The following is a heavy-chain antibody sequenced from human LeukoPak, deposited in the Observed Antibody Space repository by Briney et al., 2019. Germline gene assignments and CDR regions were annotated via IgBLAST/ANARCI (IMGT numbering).Heavy chain of an antibody. Sequence: PSETLSLTCTVSGGSISSGSYYWSWIRQPAGKGLEWIGRIYTSGSTNYNPSLKSRVTISVDTSKNQFSLKLSSVTAADTAVYYCARSGLWFGELTISPDFDYWGQGTLVTVSS. CDR1: GGSISSGSYY. J-gene: IGHJ4*02. CDR3: ARSGLWFGELTISPDFDY. D-gene: IGHD3-10*01. CDR2: IYTSGST. V-gene: IGHV4-61*02.